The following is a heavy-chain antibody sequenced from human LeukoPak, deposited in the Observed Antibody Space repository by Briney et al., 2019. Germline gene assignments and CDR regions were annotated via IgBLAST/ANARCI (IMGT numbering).Heavy chain of an antibody. D-gene: IGHD6-13*01. V-gene: IGHV3-30*01. CDR2: ISYDGSNK. CDR1: GFTFSSYA. CDR3: ARDETPGIAAAGMCDY. J-gene: IGHJ4*02. Sequence: SGGSLRLSCAASGFTFSSYAMHWVRQAPGKGLEWVAVISYDGSNKYYADSVKGRFTISRDNSKNTLYLQMNSLRAEDTAVYYCARDETPGIAAAGMCDYWGQGTLVTVSS.